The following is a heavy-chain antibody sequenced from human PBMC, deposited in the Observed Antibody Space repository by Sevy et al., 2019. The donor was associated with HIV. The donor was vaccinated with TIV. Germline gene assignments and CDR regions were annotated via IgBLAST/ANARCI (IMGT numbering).Heavy chain of an antibody. J-gene: IGHJ4*02. Sequence: ASVKVSCKASGYTFTSYYMHWVRQAPGQGLAWMGIINPSGGSTSYAQKFQGRVTMTRDTSTSTVYMELSSLRSEDTAVYYCAREPWVAVDPVGFDYWGQGTLVTVSS. CDR1: GYTFTSYY. CDR2: INPSGGST. V-gene: IGHV1-46*01. CDR3: AREPWVAVDPVGFDY. D-gene: IGHD6-19*01.